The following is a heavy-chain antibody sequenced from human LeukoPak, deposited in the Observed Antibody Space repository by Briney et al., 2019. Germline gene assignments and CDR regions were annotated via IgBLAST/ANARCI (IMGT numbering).Heavy chain of an antibody. D-gene: IGHD3-3*01. CDR3: ARGGGTVFGVLND. CDR1: GYSFTGHY. CDR2: INPNSGGT. V-gene: IGHV1-2*02. J-gene: IGHJ4*02. Sequence: ASVKVSCXASGYSFTGHYMHWVRQAPGQGLEWMVWINPNSGGTNYAQKFQGRVTMTRDTSSGTAYMELSRLRSDDTAVYYCARGGGTVFGVLNDWGQGTLVTVSS.